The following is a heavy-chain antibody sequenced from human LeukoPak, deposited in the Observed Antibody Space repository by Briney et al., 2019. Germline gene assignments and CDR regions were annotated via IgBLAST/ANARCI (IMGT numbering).Heavy chain of an antibody. CDR1: GYTFTSYG. V-gene: IGHV1-18*01. CDR2: ISAYNGNT. J-gene: IGHJ2*01. D-gene: IGHD2-21*02. CDR3: ARVPGDSLWGWYFDL. Sequence: ASVKVSCKASGYTFTSYGISWVRQAPGQGLEWMGWISAYNGNTNYAQKLQGRVTMTTDTSTSTAYMELRSLRSDDTAVYYCARVPGDSLWGWYFDLWGRGTLVTVSS.